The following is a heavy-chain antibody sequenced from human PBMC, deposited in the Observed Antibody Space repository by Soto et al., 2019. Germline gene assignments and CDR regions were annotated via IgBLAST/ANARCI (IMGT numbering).Heavy chain of an antibody. CDR1: GFNFRSYG. J-gene: IGHJ4*02. CDR3: AKEKMRRGDSYTHIVRGPRLDY. CDR2: ISDDGGNK. V-gene: IGHV3-30*18. Sequence: HPGGSLRLSCAASGFNFRSYGMNWVRQAPGKGLEWVAVISDDGGNKYYADSVRGQFTISRDNSKNTLYLRMNSLRAEDTAVYYCAKEKMRRGDSYTHIVRGPRLDYWGQGTLVTVSS. D-gene: IGHD5-18*01.